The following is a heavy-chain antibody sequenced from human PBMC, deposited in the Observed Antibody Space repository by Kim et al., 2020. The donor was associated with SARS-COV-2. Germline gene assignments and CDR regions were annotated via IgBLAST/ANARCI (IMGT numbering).Heavy chain of an antibody. J-gene: IGHJ6*02. Sequence: DSVKGRFNVSRDNSKNTLYLQMKSLRAEDTALYFCAKDQSGNYYYYSGMDVWGPGTTVTVSS. CDR3: AKDQSGNYYYYSGMDV. V-gene: IGHV3-23*01. D-gene: IGHD1-26*01.